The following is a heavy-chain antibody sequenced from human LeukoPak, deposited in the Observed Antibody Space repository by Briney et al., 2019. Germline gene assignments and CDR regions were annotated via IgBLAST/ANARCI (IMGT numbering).Heavy chain of an antibody. Sequence: PGGSLRLSCVASGFSFSTYEMNWVRQAPGKGLEWVAYISTSGSSVYYADPLKGRFTVSRDNAKSSLFLQVDSLTVADTAVYYCARVGREVTTGYFDDWGQGTLVAVSS. J-gene: IGHJ4*02. D-gene: IGHD2-21*02. CDR2: ISTSGSSV. CDR3: ARVGREVTTGYFDD. V-gene: IGHV3-48*03. CDR1: GFSFSTYE.